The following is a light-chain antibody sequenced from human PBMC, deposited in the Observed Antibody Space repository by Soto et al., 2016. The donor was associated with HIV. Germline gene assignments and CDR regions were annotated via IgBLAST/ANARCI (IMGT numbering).Light chain of an antibody. CDR1: QSISSY. CDR3: QQSYSTPRT. V-gene: IGKV1-39*01. J-gene: IGKJ1*01. CDR2: AAS. Sequence: DIQMTQPPSSLSASVGGRVTITCRASQSISSYLNWYQRKPGKAPKLLIYAASSLQSGVPSRFSGSGSGTDFTLTISSLQPEDFATYYCQQSYSTPRTFGQGTKVEIK.